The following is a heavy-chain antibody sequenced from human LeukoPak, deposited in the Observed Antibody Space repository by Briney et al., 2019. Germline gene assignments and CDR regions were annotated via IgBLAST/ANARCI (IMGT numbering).Heavy chain of an antibody. CDR2: IYSGGST. D-gene: IGHD1-20*01. CDR3: ASRITGTTSRDAFDI. Sequence: GGSLRLSCAASGFTVSSNYMSWVRQTPGKGLEWVSVIYSGGSTYYADSVKGRFTISRHNSKNTLYLQMNSLRAEDTAVYYCASRITGTTSRDAFDIRGQGTMVTVSS. J-gene: IGHJ3*02. CDR1: GFTVSSNY. V-gene: IGHV3-53*04.